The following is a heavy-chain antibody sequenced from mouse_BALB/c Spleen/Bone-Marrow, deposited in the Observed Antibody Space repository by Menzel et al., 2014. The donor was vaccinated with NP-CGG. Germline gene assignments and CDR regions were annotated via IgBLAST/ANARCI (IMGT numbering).Heavy chain of an antibody. CDR1: GFNIKDTY. V-gene: IGHV14-3*02. CDR3: ARTRDSGSSYYAMDY. J-gene: IGHJ4*01. Sequence: VQLQQSGAELVKPGASVKLSCTASGFNIKDTYMHWVKQRPEQGLEWIGRIDPANGNTKYDPKFQGKATITADTSSNTAYLQLSSRTSEDTAIYYCARTRDSGSSYYAMDYWGQGTSVTVSS. CDR2: IDPANGNT. D-gene: IGHD1-1*01.